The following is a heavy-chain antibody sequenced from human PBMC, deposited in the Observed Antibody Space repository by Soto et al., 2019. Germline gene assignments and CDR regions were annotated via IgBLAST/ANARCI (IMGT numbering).Heavy chain of an antibody. Sequence: SETLSLTCAVSGGSFSGYSWSWIRQSPGKGLEWIGEINHSGSPNYKSSLNSRVSISLDTSNNHFSLKLSSVTAADTAVYFCARGGGAQWTVYDCSYFDYWALGTLVT. CDR1: GGSFSGYS. V-gene: IGHV4-34*01. J-gene: IGHJ4*02. CDR3: ARGGGAQWTVYDCSYFDY. D-gene: IGHD5-12*01. CDR2: INHSGSP.